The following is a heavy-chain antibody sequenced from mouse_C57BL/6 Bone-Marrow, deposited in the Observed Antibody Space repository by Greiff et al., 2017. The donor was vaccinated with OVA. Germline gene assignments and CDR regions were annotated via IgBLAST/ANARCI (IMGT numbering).Heavy chain of an antibody. CDR2: INPSTGGT. V-gene: IGHV1-42*01. CDR3: ARNTGYYAMDY. Sequence: EVKLQESGPELVKPGASVKISCKASGYSFTGYYMNWVKQSPEKSLEWIGEINPSTGGTTYNQKFKAKATLTVDKSSSTAYMQLKSLTSEDSAVYYCARNTGYYAMDYWGQGTSVTVSS. D-gene: IGHD4-1*01. CDR1: GYSFTGYY. J-gene: IGHJ4*01.